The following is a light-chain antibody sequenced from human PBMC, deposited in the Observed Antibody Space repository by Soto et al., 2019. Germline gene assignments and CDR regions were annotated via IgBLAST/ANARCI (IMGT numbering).Light chain of an antibody. CDR3: VPGTHWPLT. CDR2: KIS. V-gene: IGKV2-30*02. CDR1: QCLVHSDGNTD. J-gene: IGKJ1*01. Sequence: DVVLTQSPLSLPVTLGQPASISCRSSQCLVHSDGNTDLNWFQQRPGQSPRRLIDKISNRNPGDPDKFRGTVFGTDVTLKLSRVEADDVWVYYCVPGTHWPLTFGKGTKVEIK.